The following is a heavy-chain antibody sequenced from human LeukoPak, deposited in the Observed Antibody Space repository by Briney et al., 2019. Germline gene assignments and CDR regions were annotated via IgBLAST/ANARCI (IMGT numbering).Heavy chain of an antibody. J-gene: IGHJ4*02. CDR3: ARGDSSGYYYFDY. CDR2: IIPIFGTA. CDR1: GGTFSSYA. Sequence: ASVKVSCKASGGTFSSYAISWVRQAPGQGLEWMRGIIPIFGTANYAQKFQGRVTITADESTSTAYMELSSLRSEDTAVYYCARGDSSGYYYFDYWGQGTLVTVSS. D-gene: IGHD3-22*01. V-gene: IGHV1-69*01.